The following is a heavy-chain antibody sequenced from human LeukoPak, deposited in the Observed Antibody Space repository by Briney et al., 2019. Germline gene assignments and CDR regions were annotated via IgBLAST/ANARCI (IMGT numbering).Heavy chain of an antibody. Sequence: SETLSLTCTVSGGSISSGGYYWSWIRQHPGKGLEWIGYIYYSGSTYYNPSLKSRVTISVDTSKNQFSLKLSSVTAADTAVYYCARDPIAARHLDYWGQGTLVTVSS. V-gene: IGHV4-31*03. D-gene: IGHD6-6*01. CDR1: GGSISSGGYY. CDR2: IYYSGST. CDR3: ARDPIAARHLDY. J-gene: IGHJ4*02.